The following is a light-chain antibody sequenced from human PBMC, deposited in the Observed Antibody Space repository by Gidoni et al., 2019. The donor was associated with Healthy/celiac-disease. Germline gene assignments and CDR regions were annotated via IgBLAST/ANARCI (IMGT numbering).Light chain of an antibody. CDR1: SSDVGGYNY. J-gene: IGLJ2*01. V-gene: IGLV2-14*01. Sequence: QSALPQPASVYGSPGQSITISCTGTSSDVGGYNYVSWYQQHPGKAPKLMIYEVSNRPPGVSNRFSGSKSGNTASLTISGLQAEDEADYYCSSYTSSSTLFGGGTKLTVL. CDR2: EVS. CDR3: SSYTSSSTL.